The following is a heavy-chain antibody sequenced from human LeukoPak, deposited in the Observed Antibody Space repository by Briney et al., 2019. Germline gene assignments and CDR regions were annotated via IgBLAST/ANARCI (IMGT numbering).Heavy chain of an antibody. J-gene: IGHJ4*02. V-gene: IGHV6-1*01. CDR1: GDSVSSDSAA. CDR3: ARDLEGATYFDH. CDR2: TYYRSNLYN. Sequence: SQTLSLTCAISGDSVSSDSAAWNWIRQSPSRGLEWLGSTYYRSNLYNDYAVSVKSRITITPDTSKNQFSLQLNSLTPEDTAVYYCARDLEGATYFDHWGQGTLVTVSS. D-gene: IGHD1-26*01.